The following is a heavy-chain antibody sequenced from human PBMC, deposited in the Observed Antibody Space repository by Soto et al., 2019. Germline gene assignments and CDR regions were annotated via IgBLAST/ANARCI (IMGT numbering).Heavy chain of an antibody. J-gene: IGHJ5*02. CDR1: GYSFTSYW. Sequence: PGESLKISCNGSGYSFTSYWIGWVRQMPGKGLEWMGIIYPGDSDTRYSPSFQGQVTISADKSISTAYLQWSSLKASDTAMYYCARLGAFGVVMEAGFDPWGQGTLVTVS. D-gene: IGHD3-3*01. CDR3: ARLGAFGVVMEAGFDP. V-gene: IGHV5-51*01. CDR2: IYPGDSDT.